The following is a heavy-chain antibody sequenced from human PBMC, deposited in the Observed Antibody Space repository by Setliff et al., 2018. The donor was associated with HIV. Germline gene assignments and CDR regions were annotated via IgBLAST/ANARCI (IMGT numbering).Heavy chain of an antibody. D-gene: IGHD4-17*01. V-gene: IGHV1-69-2*01. CDR1: GYTFTDYY. CDR3: AARLSYGAAFQH. Sequence: ASVKVSCKASGYTFTDYYMDWVQQAPGKGPEWMGRVDPEDGETMYAARFQGRVTITADTSTDTAYMEVSSLRSEDTAVYYCAARLSYGAAFQHWGQGTLVTVPQ. CDR2: VDPEDGET. J-gene: IGHJ1*01.